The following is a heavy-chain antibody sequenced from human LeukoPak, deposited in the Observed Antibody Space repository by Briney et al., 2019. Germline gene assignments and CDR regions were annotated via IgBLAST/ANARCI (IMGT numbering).Heavy chain of an antibody. V-gene: IGHV3-30-3*01. J-gene: IGHJ4*02. CDR1: GFTFSSYA. CDR2: ISYDGSNK. Sequence: GGSLRLSCAASGFTFSSYAMHWVRQAPGKGLEWVAVISYDGSNKYYADSVKGRFTISRDNSKNTLYLQMNSLRAEDTAFYYCANAELGVDTFFDYWGQGTLVTVSS. D-gene: IGHD3-3*01. CDR3: ANAELGVDTFFDY.